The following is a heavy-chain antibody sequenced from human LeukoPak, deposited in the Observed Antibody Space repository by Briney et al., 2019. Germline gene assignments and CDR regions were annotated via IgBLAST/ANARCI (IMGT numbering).Heavy chain of an antibody. CDR1: GFTFDDYA. Sequence: PGGSLRLSCAASGFTFDDYAMHWVRQAPGKGLEWVSGISWNSGSIGYADSVKGRFTISRDNAKSSLYLQMNSLRAEDTALYYCAKDIMGWFGESNFDYWGQGTLVTVSS. V-gene: IGHV3-9*01. J-gene: IGHJ4*02. CDR3: AKDIMGWFGESNFDY. D-gene: IGHD3-10*01. CDR2: ISWNSGSI.